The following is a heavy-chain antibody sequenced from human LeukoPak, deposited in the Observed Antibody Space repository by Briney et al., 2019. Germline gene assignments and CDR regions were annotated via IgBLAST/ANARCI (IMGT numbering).Heavy chain of an antibody. CDR1: GGSISSGGYY. V-gene: IGHV4-31*03. Sequence: SETLSLTCTVSGGSISSGGYYWGWIRQHPGKGLEWIGYIYYSGSTYYNPSLKSRVTISVDTSKNQFSLKLSSVTAADTAVYYCARGGSYSNYVGYWGQGTLVTVSS. CDR3: ARGGSYSNYVGY. D-gene: IGHD1-26*01. CDR2: IYYSGST. J-gene: IGHJ4*02.